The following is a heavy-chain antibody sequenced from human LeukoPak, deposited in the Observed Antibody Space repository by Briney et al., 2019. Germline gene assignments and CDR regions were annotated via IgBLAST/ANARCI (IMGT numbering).Heavy chain of an antibody. CDR1: GFTFSSYA. D-gene: IGHD2-2*01. V-gene: IGHV3-30*04. CDR3: ARERVPAASFHYYYGMDV. CDR2: ISYDGSNK. J-gene: IGHJ6*02. Sequence: GGSLRLSCAASGFTFSSYAMHWVRQAPGKGLEWVAVISYDGSNKYYADSVKGRFTISRDNSKNTLYLQMNSLRAEDTAVYYCARERVPAASFHYYYGMDVWGQGTTVTVSS.